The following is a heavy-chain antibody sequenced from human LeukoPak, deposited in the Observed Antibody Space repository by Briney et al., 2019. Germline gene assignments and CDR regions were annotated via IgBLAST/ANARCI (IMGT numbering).Heavy chain of an antibody. Sequence: PGGSLRRSCAASGFTVSSTYMSWLRQAPGKGLEWVSVIYSDDTTYNADSVKGRFTISRDNSKNTLYLQMNSLRAEDTAVYFCARAAGSGWPGIFDYWGQGTLVTVSS. V-gene: IGHV3-53*01. D-gene: IGHD6-19*01. J-gene: IGHJ4*02. CDR2: IYSDDTT. CDR1: GFTVSSTY. CDR3: ARAAGSGWPGIFDY.